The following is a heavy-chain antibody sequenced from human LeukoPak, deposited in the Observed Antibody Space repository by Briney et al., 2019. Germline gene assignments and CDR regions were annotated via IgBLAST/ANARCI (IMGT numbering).Heavy chain of an antibody. CDR1: GFTFSSYA. D-gene: IGHD3-22*01. J-gene: IGHJ4*02. CDR2: VSTSGGST. Sequence: GGSLRLSCTASGFTFSSYAMSWVRQAPGKGLEWVSGVSTSGGSTYYADSVKGRFTISRDNSKNTLHLQMNSLRAEDTAIYYCAKQAYDIPRTDFDYWGQGTLVTVSS. V-gene: IGHV3-23*01. CDR3: AKQAYDIPRTDFDY.